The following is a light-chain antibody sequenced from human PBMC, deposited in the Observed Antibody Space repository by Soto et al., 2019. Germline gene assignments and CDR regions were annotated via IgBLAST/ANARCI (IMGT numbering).Light chain of an antibody. Sequence: EIVLTQSPGTLSLSPVETATVSCRASQSVSNRYLAWFQQKPGQAPRLLIYGASSGATGIPDRFSGSGSGTDFTLTISRLEPEDFAVYYCQQYEGSPWTFGQGTRVEIK. CDR1: QSVSNRY. J-gene: IGKJ1*01. CDR3: QQYEGSPWT. CDR2: GAS. V-gene: IGKV3-20*01.